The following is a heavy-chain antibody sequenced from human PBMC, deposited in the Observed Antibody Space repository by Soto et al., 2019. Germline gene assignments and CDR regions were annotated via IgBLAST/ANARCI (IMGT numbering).Heavy chain of an antibody. CDR1: GFTFSNAW. D-gene: IGHD2-2*01. V-gene: IGHV3-15*01. CDR2: IKSKTDGGTT. CDR3: PTDPDIVVVPAAMA. Sequence: GGSLRLSCAASGFTFSNAWMSWVRQAPGKGLEWVGRIKSKTDGGTTDYAAPVKGRFTISRDDSKNTLYLQMNSLKTEDTAVNYCPTDPDIVVVPAAMAWGQGTLVTVSS. J-gene: IGHJ5*02.